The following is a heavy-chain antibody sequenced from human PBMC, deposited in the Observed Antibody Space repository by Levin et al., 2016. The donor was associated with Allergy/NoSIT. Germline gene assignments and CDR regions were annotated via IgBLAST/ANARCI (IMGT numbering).Heavy chain of an antibody. J-gene: IGHJ6*02. CDR3: ARGQGDTIFGVVIKGYSYGMDV. D-gene: IGHD3-3*01. CDR2: MNPNSGNT. Sequence: WVRQAPGQGLEWMGWMNPNSGNTGYAQKFQGRVTMTRDTSISTAYMELSSLRSEDTAVYYCARGQGDTIFGVVIKGYSYGMDVWGQGTTVTVSS. V-gene: IGHV1-8*01.